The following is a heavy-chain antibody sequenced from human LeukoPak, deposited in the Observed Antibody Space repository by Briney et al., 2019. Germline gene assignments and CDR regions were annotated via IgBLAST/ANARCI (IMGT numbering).Heavy chain of an antibody. Sequence: PGGSLRLSCAASGLVFGKYAMAWVRQAPGKGLECGSIISDDSSFTYYLDSVKGRSTIFRDNSKNTLYLHMNSLKAEDTAVYYCAKGRCSGPGCDSFDYWGQGTLVTVSS. CDR2: ISDDSSFT. CDR3: AKGRCSGPGCDSFDY. D-gene: IGHD5-12*01. V-gene: IGHV3-23*01. J-gene: IGHJ4*02. CDR1: GLVFGKYA.